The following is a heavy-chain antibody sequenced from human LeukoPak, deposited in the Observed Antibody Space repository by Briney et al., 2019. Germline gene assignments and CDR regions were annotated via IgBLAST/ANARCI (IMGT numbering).Heavy chain of an antibody. Sequence: GGSLRLSCAASGFTFSSYSMNWVRQAPGKGLEWVSSISSSSSHIYYADSVKGRFTISRDNAKNSLYLQMNSLRAEDTAVYYCARAYCSSISCYYYFDYWGQGTLVTVSS. D-gene: IGHD2-2*01. V-gene: IGHV3-21*01. CDR1: GFTFSSYS. J-gene: IGHJ4*02. CDR3: ARAYCSSISCYYYFDY. CDR2: ISSSSSHI.